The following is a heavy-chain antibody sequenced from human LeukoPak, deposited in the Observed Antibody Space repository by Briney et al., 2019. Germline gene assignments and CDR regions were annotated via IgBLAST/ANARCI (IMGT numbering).Heavy chain of an antibody. CDR3: AKSAGRVYFYSYIDV. CDR1: GDSIYSYY. J-gene: IGHJ6*03. V-gene: IGHV4-4*09. Sequence: SVTRSRNCTVSGDSIYSYYGRWTRQPAGKELKGIEYISFSGSTNYKPSLTNRVPISLDTSKYQVSLRLSSVTAADTAVYYCAKSAGRVYFYSYIDVWGTGTTVTVSS. CDR2: ISFSGST. D-gene: IGHD1-26*01.